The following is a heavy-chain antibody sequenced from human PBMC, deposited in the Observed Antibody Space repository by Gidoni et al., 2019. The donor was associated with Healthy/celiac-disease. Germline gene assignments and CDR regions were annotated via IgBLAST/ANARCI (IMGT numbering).Heavy chain of an antibody. CDR2: IKSKTDGGTT. Sequence: EVQLVESGGGLVKPGGYLRLSCAASGFTFRNAWMSWVRQAPGKGLEWVGRIKSKTDGGTTDYSAPVKGRFTISRDDSKTTLYLQMNSLKTEDTAVYYCTTQIIPHTMPTYWGQGTLVTVSS. V-gene: IGHV3-15*01. J-gene: IGHJ4*02. D-gene: IGHD2-2*01. CDR3: TTQIIPHTMPTY. CDR1: GFTFRNAW.